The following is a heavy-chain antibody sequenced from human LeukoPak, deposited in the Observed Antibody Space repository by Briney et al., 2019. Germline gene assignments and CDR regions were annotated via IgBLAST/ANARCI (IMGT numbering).Heavy chain of an antibody. J-gene: IGHJ4*02. CDR2: ININGGGT. V-gene: IGHV1-2*02. Sequence: ASVKVSCKASGYTFIDYYIHWVRQAPGQGLEWMGFININGGGTKYAEKFQGRVLMTKDTSITTGYMELSGLRSDDTAMYFCAREDSGSYSPFDYWGQGTLVTVSS. D-gene: IGHD1-26*01. CDR1: GYTFIDYY. CDR3: AREDSGSYSPFDY.